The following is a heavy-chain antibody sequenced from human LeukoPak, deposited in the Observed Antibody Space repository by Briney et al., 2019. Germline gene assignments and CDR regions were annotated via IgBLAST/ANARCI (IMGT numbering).Heavy chain of an antibody. V-gene: IGHV3-74*01. J-gene: IGHJ4*02. Sequence: QPGGSLRLSCAASGFTFSSYWMHWVRHAPGKGLVWVSYINNDGSTATYADSVKGRFTISRDNAKNSLYLQMNSLRAEDTAVYYCARGYCSSTSCYWHFDYWGQGTLVTVSS. CDR1: GFTFSSYW. D-gene: IGHD2-2*01. CDR3: ARGYCSSTSCYWHFDY. CDR2: INNDGSTA.